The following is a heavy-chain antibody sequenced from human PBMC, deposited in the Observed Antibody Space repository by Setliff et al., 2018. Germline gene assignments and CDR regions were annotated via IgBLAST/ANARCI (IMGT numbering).Heavy chain of an antibody. CDR1: GGSFSGYY. Sequence: SETLSLTCAVYGGSFSGYYWNWMRQPPGKGLEWIGEINHSGSTNYNPSLKSRVTTPVDTSKNQFSLNLTSVTAADTAVYYCARRGDINGYYYHEDAFDIWGQGTMVTVSS. V-gene: IGHV4-34*01. J-gene: IGHJ3*02. D-gene: IGHD3-22*01. CDR3: ARRGDINGYYYHEDAFDI. CDR2: INHSGST.